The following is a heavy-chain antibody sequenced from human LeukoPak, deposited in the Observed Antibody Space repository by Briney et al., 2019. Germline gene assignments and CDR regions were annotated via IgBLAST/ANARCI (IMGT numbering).Heavy chain of an antibody. CDR1: GFTVSSNY. CDR2: IYSGGST. J-gene: IGHJ4*02. CDR3: ARYSGSYSGGIDY. V-gene: IGHV3-53*01. D-gene: IGHD1-26*01. Sequence: PGGSLSLSCAASGFTVSSNYMSWVRQAPGKGLEWVSVIYSGGSTYYADSVKGRFTISRDNSKNTLYLQMNSLRAEDTAVYYCARYSGSYSGGIDYWGQGTLVTVSS.